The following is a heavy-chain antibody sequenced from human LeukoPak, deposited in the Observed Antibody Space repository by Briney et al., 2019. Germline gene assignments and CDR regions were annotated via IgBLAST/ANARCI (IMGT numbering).Heavy chain of an antibody. CDR2: ISSSSSYI. V-gene: IGHV3-21*01. CDR3: ARDPIAGASSFDY. J-gene: IGHJ4*02. D-gene: IGHD1-26*01. Sequence: PGGSLRLSCAASGFTFSSYSMNWVRQAPGKGLEWVSSISSSSSYIYYADSVKGRFTISRDNAKNSLYLQMNSLRAEDTAVYYCARDPIAGASSFDYWGQGTLVTVSS. CDR1: GFTFSSYS.